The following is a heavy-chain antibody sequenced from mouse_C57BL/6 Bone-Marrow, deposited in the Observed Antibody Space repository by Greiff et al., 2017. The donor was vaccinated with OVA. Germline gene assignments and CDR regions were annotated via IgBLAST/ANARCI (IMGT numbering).Heavy chain of an antibody. CDR2: IDPSDSYT. J-gene: IGHJ1*03. V-gene: IGHV1-50*01. Sequence: QVKLQQPGAELVKPGASVKLSCKASGYTFTSYWMQWVKQRPGQGLEWIGEIDPSDSYTNYNQKFKGEATLTVDTSSSTAYMQLSSLTSEDSAVYYCARSYGNYWYFDVWGTGTTVTVAS. CDR1: GYTFTSYW. D-gene: IGHD2-1*01. CDR3: ARSYGNYWYFDV.